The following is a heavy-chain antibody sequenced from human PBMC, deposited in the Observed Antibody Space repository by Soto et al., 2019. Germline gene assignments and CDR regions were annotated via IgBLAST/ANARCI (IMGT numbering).Heavy chain of an antibody. CDR1: GGTFSSYN. CDR3: ARGPRNCYDAVNAFDI. V-gene: IGHV1-69*02. CDR2: IIPILGIA. D-gene: IGHD3-22*01. J-gene: IGHJ3*02. Sequence: QVQLVQSGAEVKKPGSSVKVSCKASGGTFSSYNISWVRQAPGQGLEWMGRIIPILGIANYAQKFQGRVTITADKCKSSAHMELSSLRSEDTSVYYWARGPRNCYDAVNAFDIWGQGTMVTVSS.